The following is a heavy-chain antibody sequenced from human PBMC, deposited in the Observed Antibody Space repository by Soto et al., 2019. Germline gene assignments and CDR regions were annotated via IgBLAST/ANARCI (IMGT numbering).Heavy chain of an antibody. CDR3: ARDPGYSRTNWFDP. CDR2: ISYDGSNK. Sequence: GGSLRLSCAASGFTFSSYAMHWGRQAPGKGLEWVAVISYDGSNKYYADSVKGRFTISRDNSKNTLYLQMNSLRAEDTAVYYCARDPGYSRTNWFDPWGQGTLVSVSS. J-gene: IGHJ5*02. D-gene: IGHD6-13*01. CDR1: GFTFSSYA. V-gene: IGHV3-30-3*01.